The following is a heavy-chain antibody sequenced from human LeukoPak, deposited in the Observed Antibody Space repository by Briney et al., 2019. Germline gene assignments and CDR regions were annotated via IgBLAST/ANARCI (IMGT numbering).Heavy chain of an antibody. V-gene: IGHV3-11*01. D-gene: IGHD3-10*01. J-gene: IGHJ4*02. Sequence: GGSLRLSCAASGFTVSNAWMSWIRQAPGKGLEWVSYISSSGSTIYYADSVKGRFTISRDNAKNSLYLQMNSLRAEDTAVYYCARRLRFGELCDYWGQGTLVTVSS. CDR1: GFTVSNAW. CDR3: ARRLRFGELCDY. CDR2: ISSSGSTI.